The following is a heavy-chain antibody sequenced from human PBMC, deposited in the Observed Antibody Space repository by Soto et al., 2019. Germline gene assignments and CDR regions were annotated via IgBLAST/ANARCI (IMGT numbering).Heavy chain of an antibody. CDR2: IYYSGST. CDR1: GGSISSSSYY. J-gene: IGHJ4*02. Sequence: QLQLQESGPGLVKPSETLSLTCTVSGGSISSSSYYWGWIRQPPGKGLEWIGSIYYSGSTYYNPSLKSRVXXXVXPSQNQFPLKLSSVTAADTAVYYCARHTPAISISDHGGQGTLVTVSS. CDR3: ARHTPAISISDH. V-gene: IGHV4-39*01. D-gene: IGHD2-15*01.